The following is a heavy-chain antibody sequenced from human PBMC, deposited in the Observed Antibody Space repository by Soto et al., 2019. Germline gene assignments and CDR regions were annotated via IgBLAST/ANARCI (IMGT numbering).Heavy chain of an antibody. D-gene: IGHD2-2*01. V-gene: IGHV1-69*12. Sequence: QVQLVQSGAEVKKPGSSVKVSCKASGGTFSNYAITWVRQAPGQGLEWMGGIIPFFVTANYAQKFQGRVTITADEYTSTAYMELRSLTSEDTAVYFCARETAGVTAAMRGGYYYGMDVWGQGPTVTVSS. CDR3: ARETAGVTAAMRGGYYYGMDV. CDR1: GGTFSNYA. CDR2: IIPFFVTA. J-gene: IGHJ6*02.